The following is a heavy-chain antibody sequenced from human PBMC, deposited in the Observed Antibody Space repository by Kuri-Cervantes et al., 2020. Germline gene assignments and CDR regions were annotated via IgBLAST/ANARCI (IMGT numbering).Heavy chain of an antibody. CDR2: IKQDGSEK. J-gene: IGHJ6*02. CDR3: AKADEDIVVVVAATRTDYYYYGMDV. V-gene: IGHV3-7*01. Sequence: GGSLRLSCAAAGFTFSSYWMSWVRQAPGKGLEWVANIKQDGSEKYYVDSVKGRFTISRDNAKNSLYLQMNSLRAEDTAVYYCAKADEDIVVVVAATRTDYYYYGMDVWGQGTTVTVSS. D-gene: IGHD2-15*01. CDR1: GFTFSSYW.